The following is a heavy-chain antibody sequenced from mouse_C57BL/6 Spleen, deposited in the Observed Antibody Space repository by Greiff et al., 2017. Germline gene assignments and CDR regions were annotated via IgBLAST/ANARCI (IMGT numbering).Heavy chain of an antibody. D-gene: IGHD1-1*01. J-gene: IGHJ4*01. CDR2: ISYDGSN. Sequence: EVKLVESGPGLVKPSQSLSLTCSVTGYSITSGYYWNWIRQFPGNKLEWMGYISYDGSNNYNPSLKNRISITRDTSKNQFFLKLNSVTTEDTATYYCARELITKRYAMDYWGQGTSVTVSS. V-gene: IGHV3-6*01. CDR1: GYSITSGYY. CDR3: ARELITKRYAMDY.